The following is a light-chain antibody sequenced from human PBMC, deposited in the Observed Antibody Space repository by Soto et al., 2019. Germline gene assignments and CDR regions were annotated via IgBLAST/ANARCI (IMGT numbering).Light chain of an antibody. Sequence: QSVLTQPPSASGTPGQGVTISCSGSTSDIGSNYVYWYQQLPGTAPKLLIYRNNQRPSGVPDRFSGSKSGTSATLAISGLRSDDEAEEFCATWDDSLNGFYVFGTGTKLTVL. CDR2: RNN. V-gene: IGLV1-47*01. CDR1: TSDIGSNY. CDR3: ATWDDSLNGFYV. J-gene: IGLJ1*01.